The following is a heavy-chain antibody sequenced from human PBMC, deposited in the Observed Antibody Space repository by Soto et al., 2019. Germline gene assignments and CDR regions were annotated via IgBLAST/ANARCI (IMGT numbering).Heavy chain of an antibody. CDR2: INPNSGGT. J-gene: IGHJ3*02. D-gene: IGHD6-6*01. V-gene: IGHV1-2*04. CDR1: GYTFTGYY. Sequence: ASVKVSCTASGYTFTGYYMHWVRQAPGQGLEWMGWINPNSGGTNYAQKFQGWVTMTRDTSISTAYTELSRLRSDDTAVYYCARVLAYSSSPTQDAFDIWGQGTMVTVSS. CDR3: ARVLAYSSSPTQDAFDI.